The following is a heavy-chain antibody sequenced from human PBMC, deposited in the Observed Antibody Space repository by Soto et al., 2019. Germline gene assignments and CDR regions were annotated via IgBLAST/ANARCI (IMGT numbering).Heavy chain of an antibody. D-gene: IGHD3-3*01. CDR2: ISSSSSTI. CDR3: AREKAENVMETYYDFWSGYYRPRSDYFDY. Sequence: GGSLRLSCAASGFTFSSYSMNWVRQAPGKGLEWVSYISSSSSTIYYADSVKGRFTISRDNAKNSLYLQMNSLRAEDTAVYYCAREKAENVMETYYDFWSGYYRPRSDYFDYWGQGTLVTVSS. J-gene: IGHJ4*02. CDR1: GFTFSSYS. V-gene: IGHV3-48*01.